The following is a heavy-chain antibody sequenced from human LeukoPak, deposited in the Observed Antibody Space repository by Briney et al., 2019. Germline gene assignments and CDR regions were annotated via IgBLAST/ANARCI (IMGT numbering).Heavy chain of an antibody. V-gene: IGHV3-21*04. D-gene: IGHD5-24*01. CDR3: AKACLVATTPGRGMDV. Sequence: GGSLRLSCAASGFTFSDYSMNWVRKTPGKGLEWVSSIGTNSNFRYYADSVKGRFTISRDNSRNTMYLQMNSLTAEDTAVYYCAKACLVATTPGRGMDVWGQGTTVAVSS. CDR1: GFTFSDYS. CDR2: IGTNSNFR. J-gene: IGHJ6*02.